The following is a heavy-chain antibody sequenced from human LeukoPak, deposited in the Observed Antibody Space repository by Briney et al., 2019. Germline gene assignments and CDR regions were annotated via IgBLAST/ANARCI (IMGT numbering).Heavy chain of an antibody. CDR2: IYYSGST. D-gene: IGHD5-18*01. CDR1: GGSLSSGDYY. Sequence: SETLSLTCTVSGGSLSSGDYYWSWIRQPPGKGLEWIGYIYYSGSTYYNPSLKSRVTISVDTSKNQFSLKLSSVTAADTAVYYCARDQWIQLWLNSYYYYGMDVWGQGTTVTVSS. V-gene: IGHV4-30-4*01. CDR3: ARDQWIQLWLNSYYYYGMDV. J-gene: IGHJ6*02.